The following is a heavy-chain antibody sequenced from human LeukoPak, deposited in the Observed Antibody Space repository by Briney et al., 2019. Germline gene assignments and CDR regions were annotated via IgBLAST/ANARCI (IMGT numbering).Heavy chain of an antibody. Sequence: GGSLRLSCAASGFTVSSNYMSWVRQAPGKGLEWVSVSYSGGSTYYADSVKGRFTISRDNSKNTLYLQMNSLRAEDTAVYYCARVPYSSSWYGPHYYYYYMDVWGKGTTVTVSS. CDR2: SYSGGST. CDR1: GFTVSSNY. V-gene: IGHV3-66*01. D-gene: IGHD6-13*01. CDR3: ARVPYSSSWYGPHYYYYYMDV. J-gene: IGHJ6*03.